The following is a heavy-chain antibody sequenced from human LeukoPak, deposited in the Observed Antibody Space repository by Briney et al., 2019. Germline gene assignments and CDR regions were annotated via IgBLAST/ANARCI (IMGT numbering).Heavy chain of an antibody. D-gene: IGHD6-19*01. J-gene: IGHJ6*02. CDR3: ARDGWNSSGWSDYYGMDV. V-gene: IGHV3-21*01. CDR1: GFTFSSYS. CDR2: ISSSSSYI. Sequence: GGSLRLSCAASGFTFSSYSMSWVRQAPGKGLEWVSSISSSSSYIYYADSVKGRFTISRDNAKNSLYLQMNSLRAEDTAVYYCARDGWNSSGWSDYYGMDVWGQGTTVTVSS.